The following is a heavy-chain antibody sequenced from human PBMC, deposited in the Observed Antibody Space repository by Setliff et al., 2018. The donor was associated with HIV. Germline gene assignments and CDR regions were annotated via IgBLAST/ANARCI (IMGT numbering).Heavy chain of an antibody. V-gene: IGHV3-13*01. Sequence: GGSLRLSCEASGFTFSSYDFHWVRQAAGKGLEWVSAIGTGGDTYYVDSGKGRFTISRENARNSLYLQMNSLRAGDTAVYYCAREIRTVYTGGHYFYGIDVWGQGTAVTVSS. J-gene: IGHJ6*02. CDR3: AREIRTVYTGGHYFYGIDV. D-gene: IGHD3-16*01. CDR2: IGTGGDT. CDR1: GFTFSSYD.